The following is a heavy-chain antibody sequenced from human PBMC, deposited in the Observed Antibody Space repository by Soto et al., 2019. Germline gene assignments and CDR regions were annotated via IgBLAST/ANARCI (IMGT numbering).Heavy chain of an antibody. J-gene: IGHJ3*02. CDR2: ISGSGGST. CDR1: GFTFSSYA. V-gene: IGHV3-23*01. Sequence: GGSLRLSCAASGFTFSSYAMSWVRQAPGKGLEWVSAISGSGGSTYYADSVKGRFTISRDNSKNTLYLQMNSLRAEDTAVYYCAKDLHSSGWPRRIDAFDIWGQGTMVTVSS. CDR3: AKDLHSSGWPRRIDAFDI. D-gene: IGHD6-19*01.